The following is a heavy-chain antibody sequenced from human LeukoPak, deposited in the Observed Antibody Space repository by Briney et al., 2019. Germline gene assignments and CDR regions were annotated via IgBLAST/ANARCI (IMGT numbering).Heavy chain of an antibody. J-gene: IGHJ1*01. CDR2: INPSGDTT. CDR3: ATGGGSYVAEYFQH. V-gene: IGHV1-46*01. D-gene: IGHD1-26*01. Sequence: ASVKVSCKASGYTLTSYYLHWVRQAPGQGLEWMAIINPSGDTTSHAQKFQGRVTMTEDTSTDTAYMELSSLRSEDTAVYYCATGGGSYVAEYFQHWGQGTLVTVSS. CDR1: GYTLTSYY.